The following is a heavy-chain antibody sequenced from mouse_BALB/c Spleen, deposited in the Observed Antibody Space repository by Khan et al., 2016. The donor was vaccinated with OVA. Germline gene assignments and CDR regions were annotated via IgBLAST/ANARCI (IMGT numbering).Heavy chain of an antibody. J-gene: IGHJ3*01. Sequence: QVQLKESGAELAKPGASLKMSCTASGYSFITYWIHWVKQRPGQGLEWIGYIDPSTGDAEYNQKFTDKATLTADKSSSTAYMQLTSLTSEDSAVYSSARRGVNGIFVYWGQGTLVTVSA. CDR2: IDPSTGDA. CDR3: ARRGVNGIFVY. D-gene: IGHD2-1*01. V-gene: IGHV1-7*01. CDR1: GYSFITYW.